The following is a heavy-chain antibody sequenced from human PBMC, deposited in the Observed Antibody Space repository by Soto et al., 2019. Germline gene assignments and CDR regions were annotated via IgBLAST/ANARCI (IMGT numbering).Heavy chain of an antibody. J-gene: IGHJ6*02. CDR3: ARGGYGSGYYGMDV. CDR1: GYTFTGYY. D-gene: IGHD3-10*01. CDR2: INPNSGGT. V-gene: IGHV1-2*04. Sequence: GASVKVSCKASGYTFTGYYMHWVRQAPGQGLEWMGWINPNSGGTNYAQKFQGWVTMTRDTSISTAYMELSRLRSDDTAVYYCARGGYGSGYYGMDVWGQGTTVTVSS.